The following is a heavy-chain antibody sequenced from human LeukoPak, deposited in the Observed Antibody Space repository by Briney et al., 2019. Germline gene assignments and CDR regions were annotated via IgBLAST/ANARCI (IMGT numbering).Heavy chain of an antibody. CDR2: ISYDGSNK. Sequence: GSLRLSCAASGFTFSSYAMHWVRQAPGKGLEWVAVISYDGSNKYYADSVKGRFTISRDNSKNTLYLQMNSLRAEDTAVYYCASFSNGLWGQGTLVTVSS. CDR1: GFTFSSYA. J-gene: IGHJ4*02. V-gene: IGHV3-30*04. D-gene: IGHD2/OR15-2a*01. CDR3: ASFSNGL.